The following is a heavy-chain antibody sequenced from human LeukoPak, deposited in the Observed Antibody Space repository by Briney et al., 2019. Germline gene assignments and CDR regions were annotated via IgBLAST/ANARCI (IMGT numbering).Heavy chain of an antibody. CDR2: IYTSGST. V-gene: IGHV4-4*07. CDR1: GGSISSYY. CDR3: AYQYQLPNAFDI. J-gene: IGHJ3*02. D-gene: IGHD2-2*01. Sequence: SETLSLTCTVSGGSISSYYWSWIRQPAGKGLEWIGRIYTSGSTNYNPSLKSRVTMSVDTSKNQFSLKLSSVTAADTAVYCCAYQYQLPNAFDIWGQGTMVTVSS.